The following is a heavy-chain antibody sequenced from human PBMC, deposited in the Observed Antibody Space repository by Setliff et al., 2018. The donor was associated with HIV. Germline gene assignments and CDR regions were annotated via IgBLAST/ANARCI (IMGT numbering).Heavy chain of an antibody. CDR3: ARQPHDFDSSGYYGDAFDI. J-gene: IGHJ3*02. Sequence: LSLPCNVSGDSIGTGTHYWAWIRQPPGKGLEWIGSLYGHSSTYYTKSLRGRVTISADTSKNQFSLRLSSVTALDTAVYYCARQPHDFDSSGYYGDAFDIWGQGTMVTVSS. V-gene: IGHV4-39*01. CDR2: LYGHSST. CDR1: GDSIGTGTHY. D-gene: IGHD3-22*01.